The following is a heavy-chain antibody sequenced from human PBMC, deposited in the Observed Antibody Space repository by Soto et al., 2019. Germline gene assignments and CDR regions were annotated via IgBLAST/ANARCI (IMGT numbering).Heavy chain of an antibody. CDR2: ISGSAGST. CDR3: ATSKVGASTPFDY. V-gene: IGHV3-23*01. J-gene: IGHJ4*02. CDR1: GFTFSSYA. Sequence: EVQLLESGGDLVQPGGSLRLSCAASGFTFSSYAMSWVRQAPGKGLEWVSAISGSAGSTYYVDSVRGRFTISRDNSKNALYLHMNSLRVEDTAVYYCATSKVGASTPFDYWGQGTLVTVSS. D-gene: IGHD1-26*01.